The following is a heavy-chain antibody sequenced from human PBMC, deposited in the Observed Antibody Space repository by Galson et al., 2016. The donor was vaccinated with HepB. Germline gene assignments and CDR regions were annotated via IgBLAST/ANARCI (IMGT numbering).Heavy chain of an antibody. Sequence: SVKVSCKASGYTFTDYDINWVRQAPGQGLEWMGWVNPNSHNTGYALRFQGRVTMTMDTSTSTSYMELRGLRSEDTAVYYCARYFNPLDYWGQGTLITVSS. CDR1: GYTFTDYD. CDR3: ARYFNPLDY. J-gene: IGHJ4*02. CDR2: VNPNSHNT. D-gene: IGHD2/OR15-2a*01. V-gene: IGHV1-8*01.